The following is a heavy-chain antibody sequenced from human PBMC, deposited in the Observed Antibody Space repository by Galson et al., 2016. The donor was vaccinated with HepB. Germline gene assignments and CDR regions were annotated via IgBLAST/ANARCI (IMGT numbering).Heavy chain of an antibody. Sequence: CAISGDSVSSSSASWNWIRQSPSRGLEWLGRTYYRSKWYNDYVDSMKSRIVITPDTSKNQFSLQLDSVTPEDTAVYYCARGRDHFWNTFYLEHAWFDPWGQGTLVTVSS. CDR2: TYYRSKWYN. J-gene: IGHJ5*02. CDR1: GDSVSSSSAS. D-gene: IGHD3-3*02. CDR3: ARGRDHFWNTFYLEHAWFDP. V-gene: IGHV6-1*01.